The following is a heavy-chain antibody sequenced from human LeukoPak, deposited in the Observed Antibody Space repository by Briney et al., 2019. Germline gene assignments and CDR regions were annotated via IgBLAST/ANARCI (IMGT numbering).Heavy chain of an antibody. CDR3: ARVQYSGTPYYFAY. J-gene: IGHJ4*02. Sequence: AGGSLRLSCAASGFTFSTSWMSWVRQVPGKGLEWVANIKKDGSETYYVDSVKGRFTISRDNAKNSLYLQMNSLRAEDAAMYYCARVQYSGTPYYFAYGGRGPWVPVSS. CDR1: GFTFSTSW. V-gene: IGHV3-7*03. CDR2: IKKDGSET. D-gene: IGHD5-12*01.